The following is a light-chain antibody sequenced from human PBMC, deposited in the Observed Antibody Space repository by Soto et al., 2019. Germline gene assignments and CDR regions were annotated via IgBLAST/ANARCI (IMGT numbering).Light chain of an antibody. V-gene: IGKV1-27*01. J-gene: IGKJ1*01. Sequence: DVQMTQSPSSLSASVGDRVAFTCRASQDISHYLAWYQQRPGKVPKLLIYYAATLQLGVPSRFSGSGSGTAFTLTISSLQPEDVGTYYCQQYTNDSPGTFGQGTKVDIK. CDR2: YAA. CDR3: QQYTNDSPGT. CDR1: QDISHY.